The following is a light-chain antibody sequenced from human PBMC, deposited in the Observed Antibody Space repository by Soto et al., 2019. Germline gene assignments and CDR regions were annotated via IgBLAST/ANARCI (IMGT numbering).Light chain of an antibody. Sequence: PGERATLSCRASQSVSSNNFAWYQQKPAHAPKLLIYGASRRAPGIPERFSGSGSGTDFTLTISRLEPEDFAVYYCQQYLTSPKTFGQGTKVDIK. V-gene: IGKV3-20*01. CDR1: QSVSSNN. J-gene: IGKJ1*01. CDR2: GAS. CDR3: QQYLTSPKT.